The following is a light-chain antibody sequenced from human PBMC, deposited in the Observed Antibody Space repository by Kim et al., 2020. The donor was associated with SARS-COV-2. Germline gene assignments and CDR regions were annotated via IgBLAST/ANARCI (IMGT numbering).Light chain of an antibody. J-gene: IGLJ2*01. V-gene: IGLV4-69*01. CDR3: QTWGTGIVV. CDR1: SGHSSYA. Sequence: QPVLTQSPSASASLGASVKLTCTLSSGHSSYAIAWHQQQPEKGPRYLMKLNSDGSHSKGDVIPDRFSGSSSGAERYLTISSLQSEDEADYYCQTWGTGIVVFGGGTQLTVL. CDR2: LNSDGSH.